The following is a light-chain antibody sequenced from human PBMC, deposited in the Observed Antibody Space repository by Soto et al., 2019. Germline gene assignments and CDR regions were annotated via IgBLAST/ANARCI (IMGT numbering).Light chain of an antibody. Sequence: IQMTQSPSTLSASVGDRVTFTCRASQTISTWLAWYPQKPGEAPKLLIYKASTLEVGVPSRFSASGSGTAFTLTINTLQPADFATYYCQQYNSYPWTFGQGTKV. J-gene: IGKJ1*01. CDR1: QTISTW. CDR2: KAS. CDR3: QQYNSYPWT. V-gene: IGKV1-5*03.